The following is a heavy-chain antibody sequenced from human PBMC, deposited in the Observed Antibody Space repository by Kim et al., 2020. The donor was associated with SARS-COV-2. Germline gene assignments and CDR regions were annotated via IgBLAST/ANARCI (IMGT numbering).Heavy chain of an antibody. D-gene: IGHD3-10*01. CDR3: AKGSRAFTPFITMVRGVIWGYLDY. Sequence: GGSLRLSCAASGFTFSSYGMHWVRQAPGKGLEWVAVISYDGSNKYYADSVKGRFTISRDNSKNTLYLQMNSLRAEDTAVYYCAKGSRAFTPFITMVRGVIWGYLDYWGQGTLVTVSS. CDR1: GFTFSSYG. V-gene: IGHV3-30*18. CDR2: ISYDGSNK. J-gene: IGHJ4*02.